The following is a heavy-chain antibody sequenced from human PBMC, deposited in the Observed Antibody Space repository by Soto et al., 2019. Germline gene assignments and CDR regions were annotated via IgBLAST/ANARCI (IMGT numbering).Heavy chain of an antibody. D-gene: IGHD3-3*01. CDR1: GGSISSGGYY. Sequence: QVQLQESGPGLVKPSQTLSLTCTVCGGSISSGGYYWSWIRQHPGKGLEWIGYIYYSGSTYYNPSLKSRVTISVDTSKNQFSLKLSSVTAADTAVYYCARVVTIFGVVIKEFDPWGQGTLVTVSS. V-gene: IGHV4-31*03. CDR2: IYYSGST. CDR3: ARVVTIFGVVIKEFDP. J-gene: IGHJ5*02.